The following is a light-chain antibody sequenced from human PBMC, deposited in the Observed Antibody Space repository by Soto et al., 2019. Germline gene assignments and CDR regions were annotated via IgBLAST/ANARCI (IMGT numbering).Light chain of an antibody. J-gene: IGLJ2*01. Sequence: QPVLTQPPSVSGAPGQRVTISCTGSSSNIGAGYDVHWYQQLPGTAPKLLIYGNSNRPSGVPDRFPGSKSGTSASLSITGLQAEDEADYYCQSYDSSLGVSVFGGGTKLTVL. CDR1: SSNIGAGYD. CDR3: QSYDSSLGVSV. CDR2: GNS. V-gene: IGLV1-40*01.